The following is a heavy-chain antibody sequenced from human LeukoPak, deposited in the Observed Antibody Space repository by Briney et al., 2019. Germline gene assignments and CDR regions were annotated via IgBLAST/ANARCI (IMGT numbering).Heavy chain of an antibody. J-gene: IGHJ4*02. V-gene: IGHV4-59*01. CDR3: AREIAAAGQHYFDY. CDR1: GGSISSYY. Sequence: SETLSLTCTVSGGSISSYYWCWIRQPPGKGLEWIGYIHYSGSTNYYKPSLKSRVTISVDTSKNQFSLKLSSVTAADTAVYYCAREIAAAGQHYFDYWGQGTLVTVSS. D-gene: IGHD6-13*01. CDR2: IHYSGST.